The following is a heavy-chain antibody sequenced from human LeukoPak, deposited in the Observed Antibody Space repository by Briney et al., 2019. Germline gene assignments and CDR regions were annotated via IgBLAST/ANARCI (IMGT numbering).Heavy chain of an antibody. J-gene: IGHJ5*02. CDR1: GGSFSGYY. Sequence: SETLSLTCAVYGGSFSGYYWSWIRQPPGKGLEGIGEINHSGSTNYNPSLKSRVTISVDTSKNKFYLKLSSVTAADTAVYYCARGGVPAALNWFDPWGQGTLVTVSS. CDR2: INHSGST. D-gene: IGHD2-2*01. CDR3: ARGGVPAALNWFDP. V-gene: IGHV4-34*01.